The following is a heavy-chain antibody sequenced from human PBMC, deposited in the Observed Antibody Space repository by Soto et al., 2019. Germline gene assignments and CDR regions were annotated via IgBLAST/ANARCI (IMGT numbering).Heavy chain of an antibody. CDR3: ARESHDILTGPPWVWYFDL. J-gene: IGHJ2*01. V-gene: IGHV4-34*01. Sequence: QVQLQQWGAGPLRPLETLSLTCGVSGGSFSGYYWAWIRQSPGKGLEWIGEINDRGSINYNPSLKSRVSISVDTSKNHYSLILRSVPAADTAVYYCARESHDILTGPPWVWYFDLWGRGTLVTVSS. CDR1: GGSFSGYY. D-gene: IGHD3-9*01. CDR2: INDRGSI.